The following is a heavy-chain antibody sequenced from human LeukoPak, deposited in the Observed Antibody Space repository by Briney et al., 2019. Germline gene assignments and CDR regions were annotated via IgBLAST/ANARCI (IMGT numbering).Heavy chain of an antibody. CDR3: ARNAYDI. CDR1: GFTFHSYG. V-gene: IGHV3-7*01. CDR2: INQDGSEK. Sequence: PGGSLRLSCAASGFTFHSYGMHWVRQAPGKGLEWVGNINQDGSEKNYVDSVKGRFTISRDNAKNSLYLQMNSLRVEDTAVYYCARNAYDIWGQGTMVTVSS. J-gene: IGHJ3*02.